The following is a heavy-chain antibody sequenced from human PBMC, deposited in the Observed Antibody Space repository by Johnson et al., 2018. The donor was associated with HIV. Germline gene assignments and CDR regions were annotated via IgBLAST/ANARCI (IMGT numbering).Heavy chain of an antibody. CDR2: ISYDGSNK. J-gene: IGHJ3*02. D-gene: IGHD5-24*01. CDR3: ARELEIAQGLDAFDI. V-gene: IGHV3-30-3*01. Sequence: VQLVESGGGVVQPGRSLRLSCAASGFTFSSYAVHWVRQAPGKGLEWVAVISYDGSNKYYADSVKGRFTISRDNSKNTLYLQMNSLRAEDTAVYYCARELEIAQGLDAFDIWGQGTMVTVSS. CDR1: GFTFSSYA.